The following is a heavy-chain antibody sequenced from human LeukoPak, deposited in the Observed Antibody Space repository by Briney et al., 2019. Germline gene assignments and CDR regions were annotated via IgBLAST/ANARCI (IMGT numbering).Heavy chain of an antibody. J-gene: IGHJ4*02. CDR1: GGSISSSNYY. CDR2: IYYSGST. CDR3: AGRRELGPPPHNKGKTYYFDY. Sequence: PSETLSLTCTVSGGSISSSNYYWGWIRQPPGKGLEWIGSIYYSGSTYYNPSLKSRVTISVDTSKNQFSLKLSSVTAADTAVYYCAGRRELGPPPHNKGKTYYFDYWGQGTLVTVSS. V-gene: IGHV4-39*07. D-gene: IGHD7-27*01.